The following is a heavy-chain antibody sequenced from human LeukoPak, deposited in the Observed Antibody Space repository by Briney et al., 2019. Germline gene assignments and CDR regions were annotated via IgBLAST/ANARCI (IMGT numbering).Heavy chain of an antibody. V-gene: IGHV4-59*01. CDR1: GASINRDY. Sequence: SETLSLTCTVSGASINRDYWSWLRQTPGKGLEWIGYIHYTGSTNYNPSLKSRVTISLDTSKNQFSLKLSSVTAADTAVYYCARKVKYHDSLGYNWFDPWGQGTLVTVSS. D-gene: IGHD3-22*01. CDR2: IHYTGST. CDR3: ARKVKYHDSLGYNWFDP. J-gene: IGHJ5*02.